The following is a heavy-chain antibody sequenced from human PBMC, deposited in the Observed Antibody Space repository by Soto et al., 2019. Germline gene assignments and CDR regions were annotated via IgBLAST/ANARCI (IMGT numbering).Heavy chain of an antibody. D-gene: IGHD2-2*01. V-gene: IGHV3-49*04. J-gene: IGHJ4*02. CDR1: GFTFGDYA. CDR3: TSVVPAPDY. CDR2: IRSKAYGGTT. Sequence: GSLRLSCTASGFTFGDYAMSWVRQAPGKGLEWVGFIRSKAYGGTTEYAASVKGRFTISRDDSKSIAYLQMNSLKTEDTAVYYCTSVVPAPDYWGQGTLVTVSS.